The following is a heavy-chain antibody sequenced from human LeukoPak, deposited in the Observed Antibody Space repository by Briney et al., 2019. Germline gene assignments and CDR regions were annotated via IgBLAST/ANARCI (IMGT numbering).Heavy chain of an antibody. J-gene: IGHJ4*02. CDR1: GFVFSSHA. D-gene: IGHD3-22*01. CDR2: ITSSSCHI. V-gene: IGHV3-21*01. CDR3: ARVFWETVNTGYYSDF. Sequence: GGSLRLSCAASGFVFSSHAMIWVRQAPGKGLEWISSITSSSCHIFYADSVRGRFTISRDNANNALHLQMNSLRAEDTAVYYCARVFWETVNTGYYSDFWGQGTLVTVSS.